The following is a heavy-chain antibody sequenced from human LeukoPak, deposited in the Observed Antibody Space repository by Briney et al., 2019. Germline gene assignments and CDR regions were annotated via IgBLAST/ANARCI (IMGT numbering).Heavy chain of an antibody. CDR2: ISNSSSTI. D-gene: IGHD6-13*01. V-gene: IGHV3-48*01. J-gene: IGHJ4*02. CDR3: ARDRVSAAGTRYFDY. Sequence: GGSLRLSCAASGFTFSSYSMNWVRQAPGKGLEWVSYISNSSSTIYYADSVKGRFTISRDNAKNSLYLQRNSLRAEDTAVYYCARDRVSAAGTRYFDYWGQGTLVTVSS. CDR1: GFTFSSYS.